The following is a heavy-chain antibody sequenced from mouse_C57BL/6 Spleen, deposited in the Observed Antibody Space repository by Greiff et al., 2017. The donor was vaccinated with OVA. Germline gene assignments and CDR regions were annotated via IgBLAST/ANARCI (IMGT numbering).Heavy chain of an antibody. CDR3: ARFYYGSSYDYFDY. V-gene: IGHV1-81*01. D-gene: IGHD1-1*01. CDR1: GYTFTSYG. Sequence: VQLQQSGAELARPGASVKLSCKASGYTFTSYGISWVKQRTGQGLEWIGEIYPRSGNTSYNEKFKGKATLTADKSSSTAYMELRSLTSEDSAVYFCARFYYGSSYDYFDYWGQGTTLTVSS. CDR2: IYPRSGNT. J-gene: IGHJ2*01.